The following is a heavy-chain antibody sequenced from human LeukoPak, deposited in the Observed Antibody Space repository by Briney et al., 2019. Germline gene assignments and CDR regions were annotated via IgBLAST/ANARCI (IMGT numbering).Heavy chain of an antibody. CDR3: AREGAYCSGTDCFATTVDA. Sequence: PSETLSLTCNVSGYSISSGDYYWTWIRQPAGKGLEWIGRVDLGGTTSYNPSLISRVTVSVDPSKNHFSLSLTSVTAADTATYYCAREGAYCSGTDCFATTVDAWGPGALVTVSS. D-gene: IGHD2-2*01. CDR2: VDLGGTT. CDR1: GYSISSGDYY. V-gene: IGHV4-61*02. J-gene: IGHJ5*02.